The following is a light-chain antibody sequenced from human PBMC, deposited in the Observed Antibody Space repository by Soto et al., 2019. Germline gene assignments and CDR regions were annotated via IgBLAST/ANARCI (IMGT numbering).Light chain of an antibody. J-gene: IGKJ3*01. CDR2: DAS. CDR3: QQRNSWPLFT. Sequence: EIVLTQSPATLSLSPGERATLSGRASQSVSSYLAWYQQKPGQAPRLLIYDASTRATGVPARFGGSRSGTDFSLTISSLAPADFAVYYCQQRNSWPLFTFGRGTKVDIK. CDR1: QSVSSY. V-gene: IGKV3-11*01.